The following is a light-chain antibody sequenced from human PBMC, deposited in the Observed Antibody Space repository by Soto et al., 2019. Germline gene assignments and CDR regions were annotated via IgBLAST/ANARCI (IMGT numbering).Light chain of an antibody. CDR2: DVS. CDR3: CSYGGSYTWV. CDR1: SGDVGGYNF. J-gene: IGLJ3*02. Sequence: HSPLTQPRSGSGSPGQSVTISCTGTSGDVGGYNFVSWYQQHPGKAPTLMIFDVSQWPSGVPDRFSGSKSGNTASLTISGLQADDEADYYCCSYGGSYTWVFGGGTK. V-gene: IGLV2-11*01.